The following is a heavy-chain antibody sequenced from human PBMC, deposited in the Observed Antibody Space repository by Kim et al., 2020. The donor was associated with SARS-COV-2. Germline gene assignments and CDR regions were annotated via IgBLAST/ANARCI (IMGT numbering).Heavy chain of an antibody. J-gene: IGHJ3*02. V-gene: IGHV4-31*03. CDR3: ARGDTIFGVVINAFDI. Sequence: SETLSLTCTVSGGSISSGGYYWSWIRQHPGKGLEWIGYIYYSGSTYYNPSLKSRATIAVDTSKTQFSLKLSSVTAADTAVYYCARGDTIFGVVINAFDIWGPATMVTVSS. CDR1: GGSISSGGYY. CDR2: IYYSGST. D-gene: IGHD3-3*01.